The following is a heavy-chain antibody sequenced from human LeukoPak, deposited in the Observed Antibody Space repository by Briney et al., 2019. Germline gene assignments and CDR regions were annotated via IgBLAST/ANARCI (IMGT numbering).Heavy chain of an antibody. Sequence: SQTLSLTCTVAGGSISSGGHFWSWIRQHPGTGLEWIGYIYYSGNTYYNSSLQSRVTISVDTSKNQFSLNLSSVTAADTAVYYCARVYSAYQGYFDYWGQGTLVTVSS. CDR1: GGSISSGGHF. J-gene: IGHJ4*02. CDR3: ARVYSAYQGYFDY. V-gene: IGHV4-31*03. D-gene: IGHD4-11*01. CDR2: IYYSGNT.